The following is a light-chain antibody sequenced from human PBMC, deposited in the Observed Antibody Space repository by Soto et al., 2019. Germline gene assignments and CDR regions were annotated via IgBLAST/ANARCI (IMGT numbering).Light chain of an antibody. CDR3: AAWDDNLNGPV. CDR1: SSNIGSNT. V-gene: IGLV1-44*01. Sequence: QSVLTQPPSASGTPGQRVTISCSGSSSNIGSNTVNWYQQLPGTAPKLLIYSNNQLPSGVPDRFSGSKSGTSASLDISGLQSEDEADYYCAAWDDNLNGPVFGGGTKLTVL. CDR2: SNN. J-gene: IGLJ2*01.